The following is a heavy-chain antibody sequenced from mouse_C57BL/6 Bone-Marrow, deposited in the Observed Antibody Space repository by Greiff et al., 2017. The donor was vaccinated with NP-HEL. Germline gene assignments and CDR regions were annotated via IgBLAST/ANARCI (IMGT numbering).Heavy chain of an antibody. D-gene: IGHD1-1*01. V-gene: IGHV14-3*01. CDR2: IDPANGNT. CDR1: GFNIKNTY. J-gene: IGHJ2*01. CDR3: AAITTVVADFDY. Sequence: EVQLKESVAELVRPGASVKLSCTASGFNIKNTYMHWVKQRPEQGLEWIGRIDPANGNTKYAPKFQGKATITADTSSNTAYLQLSSLTSEDTAIYYCAAITTVVADFDYWGQGTTLTVSS.